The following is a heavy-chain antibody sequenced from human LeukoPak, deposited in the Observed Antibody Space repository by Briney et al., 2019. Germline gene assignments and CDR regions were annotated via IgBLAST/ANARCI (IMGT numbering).Heavy chain of an antibody. J-gene: IGHJ4*02. CDR1: GFSVNSNY. Sequence: GGSLRLSCAASGFSVNSNYMTWVRQAPGKGLEWVSVIYSGGSTYYADSVNGRFTISRDNSKNTLYFQMNSLTDEDTAVYYCARGVGERYFDYWGQGTLVTVSS. D-gene: IGHD3-10*01. CDR3: ARGVGERYFDY. CDR2: IYSGGST. V-gene: IGHV3-66*01.